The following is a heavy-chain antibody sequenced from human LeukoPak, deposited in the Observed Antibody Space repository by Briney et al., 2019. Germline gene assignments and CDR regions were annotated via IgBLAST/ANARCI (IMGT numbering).Heavy chain of an antibody. V-gene: IGHV4-59*01. CDR1: RGSINNYY. CDR3: ARSYGDYANTFDY. D-gene: IGHD4-17*01. CDR2: IYYSGST. Sequence: SETLSLTCTVSRGSINNYYWSWIRQPPGKGLEWIGYIYYSGSTNYNPSLKSRVTISVDTSKNQFSLKLSSVTAADTAVYYCARSYGDYANTFDYWGQGTLVTVSS. J-gene: IGHJ4*02.